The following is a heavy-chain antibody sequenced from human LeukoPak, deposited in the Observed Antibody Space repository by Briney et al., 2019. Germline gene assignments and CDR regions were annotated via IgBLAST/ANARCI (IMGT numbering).Heavy chain of an antibody. CDR3: ARDYDFYCSGGSCYSPRLSDY. D-gene: IGHD2-15*01. CDR2: MSSSSTYI. Sequence: GGSLRLSCAASGFTVSSNYMSWVRQAPGKGLEWVSSMSSSSTYIHYADSVKGRFTISRDNAKNSLYLQMNSLRAEDTAVYYCARDYDFYCSGGSCYSPRLSDYWGQGTLVTVSS. J-gene: IGHJ4*02. CDR1: GFTVSSNY. V-gene: IGHV3-21*01.